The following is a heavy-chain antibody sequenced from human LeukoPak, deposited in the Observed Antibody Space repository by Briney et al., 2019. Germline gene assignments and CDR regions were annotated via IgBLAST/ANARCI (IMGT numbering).Heavy chain of an antibody. CDR1: GFSFSVYS. J-gene: IGHJ4*02. CDR3: VREKTYHYILTGYRPKMVDY. V-gene: IGHV3-21*01. Sequence: GGSLSLSCAASGFSFSVYSISWVRQAPGKGLEWVASIATSTTYIYYANSVKGRFTISRDNAKNSLYLQMNSLRAEDTAVYHCVREKTYHYILTGYRPKMVDYWGQGTLVTVSS. D-gene: IGHD3-9*01. CDR2: IATSTTYI.